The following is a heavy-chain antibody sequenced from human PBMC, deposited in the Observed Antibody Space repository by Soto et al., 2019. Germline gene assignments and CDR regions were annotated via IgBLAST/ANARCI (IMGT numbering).Heavy chain of an antibody. Sequence: QVQLQESGPGLVKPSQTLSLTCIVSGGSISSNDFYWSWIRQHPGKGLEWIGYIYYSGNTSYNPSLKRRDTILVDTSNNQVSLKVSSVTAADTAVYYCARLSGSWQSRFDPWGQGTLVTVSS. D-gene: IGHD6-13*01. V-gene: IGHV4-31*03. CDR1: GGSISSNDFY. CDR2: IYYSGNT. J-gene: IGHJ5*02. CDR3: ARLSGSWQSRFDP.